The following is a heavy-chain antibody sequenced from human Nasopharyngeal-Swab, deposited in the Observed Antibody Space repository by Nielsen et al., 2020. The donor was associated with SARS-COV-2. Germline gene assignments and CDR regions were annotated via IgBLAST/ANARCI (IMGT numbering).Heavy chain of an antibody. Sequence: GGSLRLSCAASGFTFDDYAMHWVRQAPGKGLEWVSGISWNSGSIGYADSVKGRFTISRDNAKNSLYLQMNSLRAEDTALYYCAKAPGWELLDYFDYWGQGTLVTVSS. J-gene: IGHJ4*02. V-gene: IGHV3-9*01. CDR1: GFTFDDYA. CDR2: ISWNSGSI. CDR3: AKAPGWELLDYFDY. D-gene: IGHD1-26*01.